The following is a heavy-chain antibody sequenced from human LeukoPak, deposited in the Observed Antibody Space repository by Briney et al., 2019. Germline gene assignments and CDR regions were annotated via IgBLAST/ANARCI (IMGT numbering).Heavy chain of an antibody. D-gene: IGHD3-10*01. CDR3: ARHTYYYGSGSYLYAFDI. CDR2: IYYSGST. J-gene: IGHJ3*02. Sequence: SETLSLTCTVSGGSISSYYWSWIRQPPGKGLEWIGYIYYSGSTNYNPSLKSRVTISVDTSKNQFSLKLSSVTAADTAVYYRARHTYYYGSGSYLYAFDIWGQGTMVTVSS. V-gene: IGHV4-59*08. CDR1: GGSISSYY.